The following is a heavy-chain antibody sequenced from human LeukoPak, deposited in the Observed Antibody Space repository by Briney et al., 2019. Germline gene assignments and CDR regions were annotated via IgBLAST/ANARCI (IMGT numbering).Heavy chain of an antibody. V-gene: IGHV4-39*01. D-gene: IGHD6-6*01. CDR2: IYYSGST. CDR3: ASYSSSSFDY. Sequence: SETLSLTCTVSGGSLGSSSYYCGWVRQPPGKGLEWIGSIYYSGSTYYNPSPKSRDTISVDTSKNQFSLKLSSVTAADTAVYYCASYSSSSFDYWGQGTLVTASS. J-gene: IGHJ4*02. CDR1: GGSLGSSSYY.